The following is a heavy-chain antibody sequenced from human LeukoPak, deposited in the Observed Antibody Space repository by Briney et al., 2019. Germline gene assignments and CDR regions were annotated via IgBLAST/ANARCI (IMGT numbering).Heavy chain of an antibody. J-gene: IGHJ4*02. Sequence: GGSLRLSCAASGFPFSSYSTTWVRQAPGKGLEWVANIKPDGTTKFYVDSVKGRFTISRDNALNSLYLQMNSLRAEDTAIYYCARSIPYGTTWYGRSDYWGQGTLVTVSS. D-gene: IGHD6-13*01. CDR1: GFPFSSYS. V-gene: IGHV3-7*03. CDR2: IKPDGTTK. CDR3: ARSIPYGTTWYGRSDY.